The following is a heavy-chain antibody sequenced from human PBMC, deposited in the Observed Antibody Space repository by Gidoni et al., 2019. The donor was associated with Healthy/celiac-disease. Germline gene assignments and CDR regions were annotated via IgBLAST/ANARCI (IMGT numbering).Heavy chain of an antibody. CDR2: IYHSGST. Sequence: QVQLQESGPGLVKPSETLSLTCTVSGYSISSGYYWGWIRQPPGKGLEWIGSIYHSGSTYYNPSLKSRVTISVDTSKNQFSLKLSSVTAADTAVYYCARGPPRDIVATRDWYFDLWGRGTLVTVSS. D-gene: IGHD5-12*01. CDR3: ARGPPRDIVATRDWYFDL. J-gene: IGHJ2*01. CDR1: GYSISSGYY. V-gene: IGHV4-38-2*02.